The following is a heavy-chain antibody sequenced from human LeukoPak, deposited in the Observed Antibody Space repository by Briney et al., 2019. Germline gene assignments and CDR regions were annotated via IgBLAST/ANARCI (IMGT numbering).Heavy chain of an antibody. CDR3: ARDFCGGDCYSFWFDP. CDR2: IYTSGST. V-gene: IGHV4-4*07. CDR1: GVSISSYY. D-gene: IGHD2-21*02. Sequence: PSGTLSLTCTASGVSISSYYWSWIRQPAGKGLEWIGRIYTSGSTNYNPSLKSRVTMSVDTSKNQFSLKLSSVTAADTAVYYCARDFCGGDCYSFWFDPWGQGTLVTVSS. J-gene: IGHJ5*02.